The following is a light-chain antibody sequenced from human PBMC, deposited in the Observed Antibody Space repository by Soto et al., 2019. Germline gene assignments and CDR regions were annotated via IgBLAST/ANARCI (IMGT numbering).Light chain of an antibody. Sequence: QSVLTQPASVSGSPGQSITISCTGTSSDIGGSNSVSWYQQHPGKAPKLMISEVSNRPSGVSLRFSGSKSGNTASLTISGLQAEDEADYYCSSSTSGSTPFVFGAGTQLTVL. V-gene: IGLV2-14*01. CDR1: SSDIGGSNS. CDR3: SSSTSGSTPFV. CDR2: EVS. J-gene: IGLJ7*01.